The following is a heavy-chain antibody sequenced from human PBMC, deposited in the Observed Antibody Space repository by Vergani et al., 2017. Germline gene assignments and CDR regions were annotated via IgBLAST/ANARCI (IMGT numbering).Heavy chain of an antibody. J-gene: IGHJ6*03. CDR2: IRPYTGHT. CDR1: SHTFQTYG. CDR3: ARDNYYYMDV. Sequence: QVQLVQSGAELKKPGASVSVSCKGSSHTFQTYGISWVRQAPGKGLEWMAWIRPYTGHTIYAQKFQGRVTITADESTSTAYMELSSLRSEDTAVYYCARDNYYYMDVWGKGTTVTVSS. V-gene: IGHV1-18*01.